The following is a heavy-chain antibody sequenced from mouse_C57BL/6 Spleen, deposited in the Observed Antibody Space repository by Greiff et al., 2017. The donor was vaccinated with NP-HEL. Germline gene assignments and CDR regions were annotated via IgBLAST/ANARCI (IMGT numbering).Heavy chain of an antibody. V-gene: IGHV7-3*01. Sequence: EVKLVESGGGLVQPGGSLSLSCAASGFTFTDYYMSWVRQPPGKALEWLGFIRNKANGYTTEYSASVKGRFTISRDNSQSILYLQMNAPRAEDSATYYCARRGDYGAFDYWGQGTTLTVSS. D-gene: IGHD1-1*02. CDR3: ARRGDYGAFDY. J-gene: IGHJ2*01. CDR2: IRNKANGYTT. CDR1: GFTFTDYY.